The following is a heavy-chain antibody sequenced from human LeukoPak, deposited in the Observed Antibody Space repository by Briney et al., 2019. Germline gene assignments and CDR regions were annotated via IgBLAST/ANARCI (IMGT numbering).Heavy chain of an antibody. CDR2: ISSSGSDT. V-gene: IGHV3-23*01. J-gene: IGHJ4*01. Sequence: GGSLRLSCAASGFTFSNYAMSWVPQAPGKGLEWVSTISSSGSDTYFADSVKGRFTISRDNPKNTLYLQMNSLRAEDTAVYYCAKAQTHVIRAVSAFDYWGQGTLITVSS. CDR3: AKAQTHVIRAVSAFDY. D-gene: IGHD3-10*01. CDR1: GFTFSNYA.